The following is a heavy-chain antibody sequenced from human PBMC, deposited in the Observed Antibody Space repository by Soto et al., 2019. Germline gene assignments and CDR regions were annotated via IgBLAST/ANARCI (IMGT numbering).Heavy chain of an antibody. D-gene: IGHD6-19*01. Sequence: SLEVSCKASGCPFPDYYMHWVRQAPVQGLEWMGWINPNSGGTNYAQKFQGRVTMTRDTSISTAYMELNRLRSDDTAVYYCARDQSPSSGWPGMDVWGQGTTVTFSS. CDR2: INPNSGGT. CDR3: ARDQSPSSGWPGMDV. V-gene: IGHV1-2*02. J-gene: IGHJ6*02. CDR1: GCPFPDYY.